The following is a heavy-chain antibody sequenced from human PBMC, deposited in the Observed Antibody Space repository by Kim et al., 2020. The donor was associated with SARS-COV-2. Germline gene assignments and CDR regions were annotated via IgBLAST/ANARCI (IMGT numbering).Heavy chain of an antibody. Sequence: SLTSRVTISVDTSKNQFSLKLSSVTAADTAVYYCARDEGDYDSSGGDAFDIWGQGTMVTVSS. D-gene: IGHD3-22*01. CDR3: ARDEGDYDSSGGDAFDI. J-gene: IGHJ3*02. V-gene: IGHV4-30-2*05.